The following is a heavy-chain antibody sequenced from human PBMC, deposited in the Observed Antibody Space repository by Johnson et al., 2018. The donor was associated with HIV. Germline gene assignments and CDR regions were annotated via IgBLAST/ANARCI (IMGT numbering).Heavy chain of an antibody. CDR2: IWYDGSDK. J-gene: IGHJ3*02. Sequence: VQLVESGGGVVQPGRYLRLSCTASGFTFSSFGMHWVRQAPGKGLEWVAVIWYDGSDKDYADSVQGRFTLSRDNSQNMVYLQMNSLRAEDTAVYYCARDGPHFFDSSGVRDDAFDIWGPGTMVTVSS. CDR1: GFTFSSFG. CDR3: ARDGPHFFDSSGVRDDAFDI. V-gene: IGHV3-33*01. D-gene: IGHD3-22*01.